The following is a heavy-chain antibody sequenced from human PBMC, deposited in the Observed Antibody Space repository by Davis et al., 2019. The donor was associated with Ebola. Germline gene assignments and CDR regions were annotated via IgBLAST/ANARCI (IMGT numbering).Heavy chain of an antibody. D-gene: IGHD4-23*01. V-gene: IGHV4-39*07. Sequence: MPSETLSLTCTVSGGSISSSSYYWSWIRQPPGKGLEWIGEINHSGSTNYNPSLKSRVTISVDTSKNQFSLKLSSVTAADTAVYYCARFRGTVVTWGYYYYGMDVWGKGTTVTVSS. CDR1: GGSISSSSYY. J-gene: IGHJ6*04. CDR2: INHSGST. CDR3: ARFRGTVVTWGYYYYGMDV.